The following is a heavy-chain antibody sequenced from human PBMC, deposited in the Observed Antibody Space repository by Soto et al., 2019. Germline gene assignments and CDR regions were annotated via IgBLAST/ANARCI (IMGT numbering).Heavy chain of an antibody. J-gene: IGHJ3*01. CDR1: GFTFSNYG. CDR3: EGRDDPFHV. V-gene: IGHV3-33*01. Sequence: QVQLVESGGGVVQPGTSLRLPCVASGFTFSNYGIHWVRQAPGRGLEWVAVIWHDGSQKYLTDSVRGRFTISRDNSKNTVYLHMNSLRVEDTAVYYCEGRDDPFHVWGRGTMVTVSS. CDR2: IWHDGSQK.